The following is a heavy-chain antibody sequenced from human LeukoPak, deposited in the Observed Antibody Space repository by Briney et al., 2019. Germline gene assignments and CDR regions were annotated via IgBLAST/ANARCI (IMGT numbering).Heavy chain of an antibody. V-gene: IGHV3-73*01. CDR2: YWRKGYSNAR. J-gene: IGHJ4*02. D-gene: IGHD4-17*01. Sequence: GGPVRLPCGVWGLPFRGSDMLWLRQACGKGLVWVGRYWRKGYSNARAYGAAVKGRFTSSRDDSKITAYLQMNSLKTDDTAVYYCTSCYYGDLVSWGERTLVTVSS. CDR1: GLPFRGSD. CDR3: TSCYYGDLVS.